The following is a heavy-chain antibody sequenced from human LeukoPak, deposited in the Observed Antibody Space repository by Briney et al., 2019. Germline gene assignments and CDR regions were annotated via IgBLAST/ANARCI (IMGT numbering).Heavy chain of an antibody. Sequence: GGSLTLPCALSGLTFSGCSRMWARHAPGEGREWLSYINNSTTTIYHTDSVKVRFTLSRDNAKNSLYKQMANLRVQDTAVDYSATDREDYDSSGYYLSDAFDIWGQGKMVTVSS. V-gene: IGHV3-48*01. D-gene: IGHD3-22*01. CDR1: GLTFSGCS. J-gene: IGHJ3*02. CDR2: INNSTTTI. CDR3: ATDREDYDSSGYYLSDAFDI.